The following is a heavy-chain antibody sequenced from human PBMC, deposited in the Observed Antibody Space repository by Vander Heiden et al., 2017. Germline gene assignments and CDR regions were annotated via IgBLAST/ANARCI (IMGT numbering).Heavy chain of an antibody. CDR3: ASEGDALPAGPY. D-gene: IGHD2-21*02. Sequence: QVQLVQSGPEAKKPGSAVKVSCKASGGTFSSYAISWVRQAPGQGLEWMGGIIPIFGTAHYAGKFQGRVTITADESTTTAYMELSSLRSEDTAVYYCASEGDALPAGPYWGQGTLVTVS. V-gene: IGHV1-69*01. J-gene: IGHJ4*02. CDR1: GGTFSSYA. CDR2: IIPIFGTA.